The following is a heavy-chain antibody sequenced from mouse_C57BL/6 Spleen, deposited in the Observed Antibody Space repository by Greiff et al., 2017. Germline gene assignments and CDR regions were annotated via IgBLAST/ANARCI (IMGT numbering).Heavy chain of an antibody. V-gene: IGHV1-47*01. CDR2: FHPYNDDT. Sequence: VKLVASGAELVKPGASVKMSCKASGYTFTTYPIEWMKQNHGKSLAWIGNFHPYNDDTKYNEKFKGKATLTVEKSSSTVYLELSRLTSDDSAVYYCARADSSGYVFDYWGQGTTLTVSS. CDR3: ARADSSGYVFDY. CDR1: GYTFTTYP. J-gene: IGHJ2*01. D-gene: IGHD3-2*02.